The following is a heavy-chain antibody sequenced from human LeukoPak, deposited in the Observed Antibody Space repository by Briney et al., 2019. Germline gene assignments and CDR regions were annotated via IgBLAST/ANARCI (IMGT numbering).Heavy chain of an antibody. CDR3: ASPQSYYYDSSGYFH. CDR2: INSDGSST. V-gene: IGHV3-74*01. CDR1: GFTFSSYW. Sequence: GGSLRPSCAASGFTFSSYWMHWVRQAPGKGLVWVSRINSDGSSTSYADSVKGRFTISRDNAKNTLYLQMNSLRAEDTAVYYCASPQSYYYDSSGYFHWGQGTLVTVSS. J-gene: IGHJ1*01. D-gene: IGHD3-22*01.